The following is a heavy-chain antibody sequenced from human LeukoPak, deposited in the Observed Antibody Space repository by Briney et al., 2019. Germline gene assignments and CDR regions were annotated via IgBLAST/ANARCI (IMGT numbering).Heavy chain of an antibody. V-gene: IGHV1-2*02. J-gene: IGHJ4*02. D-gene: IGHD6-13*01. CDR2: INPNSGGT. CDR3: ARDAAAAEGPDFDY. CDR1: GYTFTGYY. Sequence: ASVKVSCKASGYTFTGYYMHWVRQAPGQGLEWMGWINPNSGGTNYAQKFQGRVTMTTDTSTSTAYMELRSLRSDDTAVYYCARDAAAAEGPDFDYWGQGTLVTVSS.